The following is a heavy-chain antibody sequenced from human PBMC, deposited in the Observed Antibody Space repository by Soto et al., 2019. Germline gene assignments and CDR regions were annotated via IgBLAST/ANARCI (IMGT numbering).Heavy chain of an antibody. D-gene: IGHD4-17*01. CDR1: GFSLSTSGVG. CDR3: AHKGYGDDPLDY. CDR2: IYWDDSY. Sequence: QITLKESGPTLVKPTQTLTLTCTFSGFSLSTSGVGVGWIRQPPGKALEWLAVIYWDDSYHYSPSLRSRLTITKDTSKNQVVLTMTNMDPVDTATYYCAHKGYGDDPLDYWGQGTLVTVSS. V-gene: IGHV2-5*02. J-gene: IGHJ4*02.